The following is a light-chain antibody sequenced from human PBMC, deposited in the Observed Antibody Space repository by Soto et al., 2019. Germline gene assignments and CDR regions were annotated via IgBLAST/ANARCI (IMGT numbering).Light chain of an antibody. CDR2: QDS. V-gene: IGLV3-1*01. Sequence: SYELTQPPSVSVSPGQTASITCSGDKLGDKYACWYQQKPGQSPVVVIYQDSKRPSGIPERFSGSNSGNTATLTISETQAMDEADYYCQAWDSSTANVVFGGGTQLTVL. CDR3: QAWDSSTANVV. J-gene: IGLJ2*01. CDR1: KLGDKY.